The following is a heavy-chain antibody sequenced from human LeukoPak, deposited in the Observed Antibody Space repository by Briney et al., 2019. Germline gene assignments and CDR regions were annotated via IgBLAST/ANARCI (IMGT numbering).Heavy chain of an antibody. J-gene: IGHJ4*02. V-gene: IGHV3-23*01. CDR3: AKRGRYYFDY. Sequence: PGGSLRLSCAASGFSFSSYAMSWVRQAPGKGLEWVSSIIDSGGNTFYADSVKGRFTMSRDNSKNTLYVRMNSLRVDDTAVYYCAKRGRYYFDYWGQGTLVTVSS. D-gene: IGHD3-16*01. CDR1: GFSFSSYA. CDR2: IIDSGGNT.